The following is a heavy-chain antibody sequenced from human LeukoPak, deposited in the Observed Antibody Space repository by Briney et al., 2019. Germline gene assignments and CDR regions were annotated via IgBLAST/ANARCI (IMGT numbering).Heavy chain of an antibody. J-gene: IGHJ4*02. CDR1: EYTFTSYD. CDR3: ARDKAVYYGSGLRLDY. D-gene: IGHD3-10*01. V-gene: IGHV1-18*01. CDR2: ISAYNGDT. Sequence: ASVKVSCKASEYTFTSYDINWVRQAPGQGPEWMGWISAYNGDTNYAQKLQGRVTMTTDTSTNTAYMELRSLRSDDTAVYYCARDKAVYYGSGLRLDYWGQGTLVTVSS.